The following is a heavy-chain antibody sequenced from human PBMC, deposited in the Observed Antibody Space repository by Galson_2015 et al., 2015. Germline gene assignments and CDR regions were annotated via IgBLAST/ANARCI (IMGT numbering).Heavy chain of an antibody. Sequence: SLRLSCAASGFTFSLYGMHWVRQAPGKGLEWVAVIQSDGNKRYSTDSVRGRVTISRGNSKNTVSLQMDSLRVEDTAIYYCARDGGPATGGLDCHYWGQGTRVTVSS. J-gene: IGHJ4*02. V-gene: IGHV3-30*12. CDR3: ARDGGPATGGLDCHY. CDR1: GFTFSLYG. CDR2: IQSDGNKR. D-gene: IGHD2-21*02.